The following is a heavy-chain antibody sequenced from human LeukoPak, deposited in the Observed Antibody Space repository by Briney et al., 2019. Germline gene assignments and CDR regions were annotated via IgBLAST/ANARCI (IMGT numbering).Heavy chain of an antibody. Sequence: GGSLRLSCSASRFTFSSYAMHWVRQAPGKALEHVSAISSNGGSTYYADSVKGRFTISRDNSKNTLYLQMSSLRAEDAAVYYCVKGGTIPGRPPGDWGQGTLVTVSS. D-gene: IGHD2-2*02. CDR1: RFTFSSYA. V-gene: IGHV3-64D*06. CDR3: VKGGTIPGRPPGD. J-gene: IGHJ4*02. CDR2: ISSNGGST.